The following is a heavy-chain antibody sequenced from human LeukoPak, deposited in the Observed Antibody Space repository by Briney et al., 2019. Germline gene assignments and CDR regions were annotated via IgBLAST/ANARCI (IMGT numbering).Heavy chain of an antibody. CDR1: GGSIRSYY. D-gene: IGHD6-13*01. Sequence: SETLSLTCTVSGGSIRSYYWSWIRQPPGKGLEWIGYIYNSGSTNYNPSLKSRVTISVDTSKNQFSLKLTSVTAADTAVYYCARAYYSSSYDYWYFDLWGRGTLVTVSS. J-gene: IGHJ2*01. CDR2: IYNSGST. CDR3: ARAYYSSSYDYWYFDL. V-gene: IGHV4-59*01.